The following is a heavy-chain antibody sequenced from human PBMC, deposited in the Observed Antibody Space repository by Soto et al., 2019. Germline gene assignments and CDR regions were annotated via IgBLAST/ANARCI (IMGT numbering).Heavy chain of an antibody. CDR3: ARPLIGNTDDL. J-gene: IGHJ3*01. CDR1: GYTFINYF. CDR2: VDPSRGSA. D-gene: IGHD1-7*01. Sequence: QAQLLQSRAEVKKPGASVKVSSKASGYTFINYFIHWVRQAPGQRLEWIGIVDPSRGSADYAQKFQGRVTMTTDVSTRTVFMDLSSLRSEDTAVYNCARPLIGNTDDLWGQGTTVIVSS. V-gene: IGHV1-46*01.